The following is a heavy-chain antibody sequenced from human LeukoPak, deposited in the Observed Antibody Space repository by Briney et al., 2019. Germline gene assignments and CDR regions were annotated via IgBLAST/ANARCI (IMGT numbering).Heavy chain of an antibody. CDR3: AGSSSWYDPLDY. V-gene: IGHV4-34*01. J-gene: IGHJ4*02. D-gene: IGHD6-13*01. Sequence: SETPSLTCAVYGGSFSGYYWSWIRQPPGKGLEWIGEINHSGSTNYNPSLKSRVTISVDTSKNQFSLKLSSMTAADTAVYYCAGSSSWYDPLDYWGQGTLVTVSS. CDR1: GGSFSGYY. CDR2: INHSGST.